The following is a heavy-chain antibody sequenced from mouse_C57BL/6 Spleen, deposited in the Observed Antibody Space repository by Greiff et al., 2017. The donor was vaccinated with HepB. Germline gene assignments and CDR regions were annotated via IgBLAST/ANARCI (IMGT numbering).Heavy chain of an antibody. J-gene: IGHJ4*01. Sequence: QVQLQQSGPGLVQPSQSLSITCTVSGFSLTSYGVHWVRQSPGKGLEWLGVIWSGGSTDYNAAFISRLSISKDNSKSQVFFKMNSLQADDTAIYYCARKGSFYYYDSGPGLYYYAMDYWGQGTSVTVSS. V-gene: IGHV2-2*01. D-gene: IGHD2-4*01. CDR1: GFSLTSYG. CDR3: ARKGSFYYYDSGPGLYYYAMDY. CDR2: IWSGGST.